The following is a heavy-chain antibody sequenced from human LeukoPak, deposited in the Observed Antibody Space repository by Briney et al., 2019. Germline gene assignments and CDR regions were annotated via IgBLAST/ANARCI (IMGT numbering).Heavy chain of an antibody. CDR2: ISSSGSTI. V-gene: IGHV3-11*01. J-gene: IGHJ4*02. D-gene: IGHD5-12*01. CDR3: AKDHGRAGYVHEPYFDY. Sequence: PGGSLRLSCAASGFTFSDYHMSWIRQAPGKGLEWVSYISSSGSTIYYADSVKGRFTISRDNAKNSLYLQMNSLRAEDTAVYYCAKDHGRAGYVHEPYFDYWGQGTLVTVSS. CDR1: GFTFSDYH.